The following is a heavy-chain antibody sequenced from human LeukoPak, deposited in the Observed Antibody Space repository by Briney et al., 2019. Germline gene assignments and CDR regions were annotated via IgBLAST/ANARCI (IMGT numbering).Heavy chain of an antibody. D-gene: IGHD3-22*01. V-gene: IGHV3-11*01. Sequence: GGSLRLSCVASGFTSSAFWMSWVRRPPGKGLEWVSYISSSGSTIYYADSVKGRFTISRDNAKNSLYLQMNSLRAEDTAVYYCARDDSSGYYPHWGQGTLVTVSS. CDR1: GFTSSAFW. J-gene: IGHJ4*02. CDR2: ISSSGSTI. CDR3: ARDDSSGYYPH.